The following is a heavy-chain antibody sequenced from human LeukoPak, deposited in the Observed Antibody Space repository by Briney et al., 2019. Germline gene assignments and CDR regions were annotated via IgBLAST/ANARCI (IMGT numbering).Heavy chain of an antibody. Sequence: SETLSLTCAVYGGSFSGYYWSWIRQPPGKGLEWIGEINHSGSTNYNPSLKSRVTISVDMSKNQFSLNLSSVTAADTAVYYCARDRDYGSGSYDYWGQGSLVTVSS. D-gene: IGHD3-10*01. CDR3: ARDRDYGSGSYDY. CDR1: GGSFSGYY. J-gene: IGHJ4*02. CDR2: INHSGST. V-gene: IGHV4-34*01.